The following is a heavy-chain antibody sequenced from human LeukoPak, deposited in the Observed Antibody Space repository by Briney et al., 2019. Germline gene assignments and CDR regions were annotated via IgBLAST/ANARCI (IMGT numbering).Heavy chain of an antibody. CDR3: AIDGHNPPGY. D-gene: IGHD5-24*01. J-gene: IGHJ4*02. V-gene: IGHV1-69*05. CDR1: GGTFSSYA. CDR2: IIPIFGTA. Sequence: SVKVSCKASGGTFSSYAISWVRQAPGQGLEWMGRIIPIFGTANYAQKFQGRVTITTDESTSTAYMELSSLRSEDTAVYYCAIDGHNPPGYWGQGTLVTVSS.